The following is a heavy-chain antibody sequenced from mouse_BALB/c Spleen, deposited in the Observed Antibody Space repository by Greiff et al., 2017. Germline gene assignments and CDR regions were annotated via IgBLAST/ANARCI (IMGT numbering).Heavy chain of an antibody. CDR2: IYPGNVNT. V-gene: IGHV1S56*01. Sequence: VQLQQSGPELVKPGASVRISCKASGYTFTSYYIHWVKQRPGQGLEWIGWIYPGNVNTKYNEKFKGKATLTADKSSSTAYMQLSSLTSDDSAVYFCARRGGYWYFDVWGAGTTVTVSS. J-gene: IGHJ1*01. CDR3: ARRGGYWYFDV. CDR1: GYTFTSYY.